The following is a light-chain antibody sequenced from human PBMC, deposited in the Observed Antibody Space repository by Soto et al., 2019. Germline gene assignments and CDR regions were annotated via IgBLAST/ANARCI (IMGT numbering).Light chain of an antibody. CDR2: TTS. Sequence: AIQMTQSPSSLSASVGDRFTITCRASQGIGNDLGWYQQKPGKAPKLLLYTTSNLQSGVPSRFSGSGSGTDFTLTISSLQPEDFATYYCLQDYSYPLTFGGGTKVDIK. V-gene: IGKV1-6*01. CDR1: QGIGND. CDR3: LQDYSYPLT. J-gene: IGKJ4*01.